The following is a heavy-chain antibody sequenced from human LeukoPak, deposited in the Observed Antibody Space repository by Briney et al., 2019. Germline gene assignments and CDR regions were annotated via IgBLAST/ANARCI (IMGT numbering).Heavy chain of an antibody. D-gene: IGHD3-16*02. CDR3: ARDGLEYDYVWGSYRNRYYFDY. CDR1: GGSISSYY. V-gene: IGHV4-59*12. Sequence: SETLSLTCTVSGGSISSYYWSWIRQPPGKGLEWIGYIYYSGSTNYNPSLKSRVTISVDTSKNQFSLKLSSVTAADTAVYYCARDGLEYDYVWGSYRNRYYFDYWGQGTLVTVSS. CDR2: IYYSGST. J-gene: IGHJ4*02.